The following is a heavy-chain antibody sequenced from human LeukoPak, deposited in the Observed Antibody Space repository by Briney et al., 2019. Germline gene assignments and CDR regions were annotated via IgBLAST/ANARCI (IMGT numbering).Heavy chain of an antibody. Sequence: GGSLRLSCAASGFTFSSYSMNWVRQAPGKGPEWVSSISSSSSYIYYADSVKGRFTISRDNAKNSLYLQMNSLRAEDTAVYYCARGDYGDYSPGIDYWGQGTLVTVSS. V-gene: IGHV3-21*01. CDR3: ARGDYGDYSPGIDY. J-gene: IGHJ4*02. CDR2: ISSSSSYI. CDR1: GFTFSSYS. D-gene: IGHD4-17*01.